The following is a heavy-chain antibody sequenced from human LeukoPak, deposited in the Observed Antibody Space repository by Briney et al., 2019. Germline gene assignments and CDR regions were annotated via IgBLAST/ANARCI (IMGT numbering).Heavy chain of an antibody. CDR3: ARARVVVTGPLDY. CDR1: GGTFSSYA. V-gene: IGHV1-69*05. Sequence: SVKVSCKASGGTFSSYAISWVRQAPGQGLEWMGGIIPIFGTANYAQKFQGRVTITTDESTSTAYMELSSLKSEDTAVYYCARARVVVTGPLDYWGQGTLVTVSS. J-gene: IGHJ4*02. CDR2: IIPIFGTA. D-gene: IGHD4-23*01.